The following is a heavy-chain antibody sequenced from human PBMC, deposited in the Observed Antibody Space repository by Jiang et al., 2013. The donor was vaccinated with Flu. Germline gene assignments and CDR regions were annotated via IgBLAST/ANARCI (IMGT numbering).Heavy chain of an antibody. J-gene: IGHJ6*02. D-gene: IGHD3-10*01. CDR3: AREEGETPSMDV. Sequence: QLLESGGGVVQPGRSLRLSCAASGFTFSSYGMHWVRQAPGKGLEWVAVIWYDGSNKYYADSVKGRFTISRDNSKNTLYLQMNSLRAEDTAVYYCAREEGETPSMDVWGQGTTVTVSS. CDR2: IWYDGSNK. V-gene: IGHV3-33*01. CDR1: GFTFSSYG.